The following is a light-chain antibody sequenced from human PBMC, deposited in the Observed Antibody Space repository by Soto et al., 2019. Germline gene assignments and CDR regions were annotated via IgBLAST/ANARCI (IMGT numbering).Light chain of an antibody. CDR2: GAS. CDR3: QQYGSSPPWT. Sequence: ESVFTPSPGPPSFSPREKTTPSCRASQSVSSSYLAWYQQKPGQAPRLLIYGASSRATGIPDRFSGSGSGTDFTLTISRLEPEDFAVYYCQQYGSSPPWTFGQGTKVDIK. CDR1: QSVSSSY. V-gene: IGKV3-20*01. J-gene: IGKJ1*01.